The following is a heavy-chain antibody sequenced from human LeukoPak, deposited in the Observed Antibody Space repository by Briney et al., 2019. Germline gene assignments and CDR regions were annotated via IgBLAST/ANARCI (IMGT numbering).Heavy chain of an antibody. V-gene: IGHV1-3*01. CDR3: ARDRRAPAIFPFETFDY. J-gene: IGHJ4*02. Sequence: GASVKVSCKASGYTFSNYAMHWVRQAPGQRLEWTGWINAGNGNTKYSQKFQGRVTITRDTSASTAYMELSSLRSEDTAVYYCARDRRAPAIFPFETFDYWGQGTLVTVSS. D-gene: IGHD3-3*01. CDR2: INAGNGNT. CDR1: GYTFSNYA.